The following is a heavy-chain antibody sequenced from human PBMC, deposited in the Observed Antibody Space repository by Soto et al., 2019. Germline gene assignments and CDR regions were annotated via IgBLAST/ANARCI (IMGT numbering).Heavy chain of an antibody. D-gene: IGHD2-21*01. Sequence: VQLVESGGGLVQPGRSLRLSCAASGFTFDDYAMHWVRQAPGKGLEWVSGISWNSGNIDYADSVKGRFTVSRDNAKNSLYLQMNSLRAEDTALYYCAKDSRSYCGGDCYFVYWGQGTLVTVSS. CDR2: ISWNSGNI. CDR1: GFTFDDYA. V-gene: IGHV3-9*01. J-gene: IGHJ4*02. CDR3: AKDSRSYCGGDCYFVY.